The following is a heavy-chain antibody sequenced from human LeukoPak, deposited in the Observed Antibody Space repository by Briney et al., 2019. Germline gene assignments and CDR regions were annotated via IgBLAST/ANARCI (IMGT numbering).Heavy chain of an antibody. D-gene: IGHD3-22*01. V-gene: IGHV3-23*01. CDR2: ISGRGDST. CDR3: ASPDYYDSSGYYY. CDR1: GFTFSSYA. J-gene: IGHJ4*02. Sequence: SGGSLRLSCAASGFTFSSYAMSWVRQAPGKGLEWVSAISGRGDSTYYAVSMKGRFTISRDNSKNTLYLQMNSLRAEDTAVYYCASPDYYDSSGYYYWGQGTLVTVSS.